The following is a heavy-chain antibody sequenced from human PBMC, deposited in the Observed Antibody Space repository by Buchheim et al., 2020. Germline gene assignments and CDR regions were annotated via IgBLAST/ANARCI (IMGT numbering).Heavy chain of an antibody. Sequence: EVQLVQSGAEVKKPGESLKISCQASGYTFTKSWIGWVRQVPGKGLEWMGVIYPSDSDARYSPSLQGQVPISVDRSINPAYPQWNSLRASDTATYFCTRQPMVRGVGRFDHWGQGT. CDR2: IYPSDSDA. V-gene: IGHV5-51*01. CDR3: TRQPMVRGVGRFDH. CDR1: GYTFTKSW. D-gene: IGHD3-10*01. J-gene: IGHJ5*02.